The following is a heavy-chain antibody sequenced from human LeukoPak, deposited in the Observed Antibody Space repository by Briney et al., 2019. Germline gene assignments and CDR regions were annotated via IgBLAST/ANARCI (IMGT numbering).Heavy chain of an antibody. J-gene: IGHJ4*02. CDR1: GGSISSSNW. D-gene: IGHD6-19*01. CDR2: IYHSGNT. Sequence: SETLSLTCAVSGGSISSSNWWSWVRQPPGKGLEWIGEIYHSGNTNYNPSLKSRVTISVDTSKNQFSLKLTSVTAADTAVYYCARETSLVGYSGGLGFNYWGQGILVTVSS. V-gene: IGHV4-4*02. CDR3: ARETSLVGYSGGLGFNY.